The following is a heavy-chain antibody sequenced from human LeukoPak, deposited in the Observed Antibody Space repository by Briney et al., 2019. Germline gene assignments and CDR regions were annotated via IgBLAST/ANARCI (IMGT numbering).Heavy chain of an antibody. CDR2: INPSIGTT. V-gene: IGHV1-46*01. CDR1: RYTFTNYY. Sequence: GASVKVSCKASRYTFTNYYIHWVRQAPGQGLEWMGIINPSIGTTSYAQKFQGRVTMTRDTSTSTVYMELSSLRSEDTAVYYCAKIVGASNSYFDYWGQGTLVTVSS. D-gene: IGHD1-26*01. J-gene: IGHJ4*02. CDR3: AKIVGASNSYFDY.